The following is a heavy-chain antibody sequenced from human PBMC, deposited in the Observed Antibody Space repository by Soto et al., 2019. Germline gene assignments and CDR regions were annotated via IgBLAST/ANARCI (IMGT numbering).Heavy chain of an antibody. V-gene: IGHV1-69*13. J-gene: IGHJ6*02. CDR3: ARGHDYGDYPYYYYGMDV. D-gene: IGHD4-17*01. CDR1: GGTFSSYA. CDR2: IIPIFGTA. Sequence: ASVKVSCKASGGTFSSYAISWVRQAPGQGLEWMGGIIPIFGTANYAQKFQGRVTITADESTSTAYMELSSLRSEDTAVYYCARGHDYGDYPYYYYGMDVWGQGTTVTVSS.